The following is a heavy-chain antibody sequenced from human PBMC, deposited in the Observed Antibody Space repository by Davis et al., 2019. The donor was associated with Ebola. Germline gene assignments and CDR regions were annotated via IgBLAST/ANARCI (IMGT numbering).Heavy chain of an antibody. J-gene: IGHJ4*02. CDR1: GGSISSSSYY. V-gene: IGHV4-39*07. CDR3: ARGRGFMVRGVIIQ. CDR2: IYYSGST. D-gene: IGHD3-10*01. Sequence: GSLRLSCTVSGGSISSSSYYWGWIRQPPGKGLEWIGSIYYSGSTYYNPSLKSRVTISVDTSKNQFSLKLSSVTAADTAVYYCARGRGFMVRGVIIQWGQGTLVTVSS.